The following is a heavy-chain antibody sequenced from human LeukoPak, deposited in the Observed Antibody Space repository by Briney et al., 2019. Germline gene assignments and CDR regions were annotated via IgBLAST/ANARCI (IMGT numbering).Heavy chain of an antibody. J-gene: IGHJ5*02. CDR3: ARMDCSSTSCYEEVGWFDP. CDR2: ISSSSSYI. D-gene: IGHD2-2*01. CDR1: GFTFSSYW. Sequence: GGSLRLSCAASGFTFSSYWMSWVRQAPGTGLEWVSSISSSSSYIYYADSVKGRFTISRDNAKNSLYLQMNSLRAEDTAVYYCARMDCSSTSCYEEVGWFDPWGQGTLVTVSS. V-gene: IGHV3-21*01.